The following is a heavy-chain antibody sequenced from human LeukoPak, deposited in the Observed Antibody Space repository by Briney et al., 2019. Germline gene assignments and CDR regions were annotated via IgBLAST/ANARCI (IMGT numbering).Heavy chain of an antibody. CDR2: ISAYDGNT. Sequence: ASVKVSCKASGYTFSSYGISWVRQAPGQGLEWMGWISAYDGNTDYAQNLQGRVTMTTDTSTSTAYMELRSLRTADTAVYYRARAVRGYSYAYLPYWGQGTLVTVSS. CDR3: ARAVRGYSYAYLPY. CDR1: GYTFSSYG. V-gene: IGHV1-18*01. D-gene: IGHD5-18*01. J-gene: IGHJ4*02.